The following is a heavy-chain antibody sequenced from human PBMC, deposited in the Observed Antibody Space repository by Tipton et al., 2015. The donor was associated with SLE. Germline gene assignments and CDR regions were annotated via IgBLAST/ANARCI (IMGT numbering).Heavy chain of an antibody. Sequence: TLSLTCTVSGGSISSYYWSWIRQPPGKGLEWVSAISGSGGSTYYADSVKGRFTVSRDNANNSLYLQMNSLRAEDTAVYYCARDRIKAVTSSGGMDVWGQGTTVTVSS. J-gene: IGHJ6*02. V-gene: IGHV3-11*04. CDR1: GGSISSYY. CDR3: ARDRIKAVTSSGGMDV. CDR2: ISGSGGST. D-gene: IGHD4-17*01.